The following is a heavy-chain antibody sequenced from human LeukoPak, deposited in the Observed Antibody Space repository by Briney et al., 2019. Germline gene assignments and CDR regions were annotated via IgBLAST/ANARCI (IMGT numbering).Heavy chain of an antibody. CDR3: AKDWGGGYYDSSGYYSFDY. CDR1: DFSFITYA. V-gene: IGHV3-23*01. Sequence: GGSLRLSCAASDFSFITYAMSWVRQAPGKGLEWVSTISGGGDATYYADSVKGRFTISRDNSKNTLYLQMNSLRVEDTAVYYCAKDWGGGYYDSSGYYSFDYWGQGTLVTVSS. D-gene: IGHD3-22*01. J-gene: IGHJ4*02. CDR2: ISGGGDAT.